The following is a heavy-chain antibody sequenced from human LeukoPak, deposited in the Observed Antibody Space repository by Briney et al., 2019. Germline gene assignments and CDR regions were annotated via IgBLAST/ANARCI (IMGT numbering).Heavy chain of an antibody. Sequence: GGSLRLSCAASGFTFSSYWMTWVRQAPGKGLERVAKIKQDGSEKYYVDSVKGRFTISRDNAKNSLYLQMNSLGAEDTAVYYCARRGTSSSWAHFDYWGQGTLVTVSS. J-gene: IGHJ4*02. V-gene: IGHV3-7*05. CDR3: ARRGTSSSWAHFDY. CDR1: GFTFSSYW. D-gene: IGHD6-13*01. CDR2: IKQDGSEK.